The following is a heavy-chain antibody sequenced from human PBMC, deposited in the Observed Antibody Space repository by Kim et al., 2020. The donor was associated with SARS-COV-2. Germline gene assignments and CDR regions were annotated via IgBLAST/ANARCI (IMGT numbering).Heavy chain of an antibody. Sequence: GGTNYAQKFQGRATMTRDTSISTAYMELSRLRSDDTAVYYCAREVYYFDYWGQGTLVTVSS. J-gene: IGHJ4*02. V-gene: IGHV1-2*02. CDR3: AREVYYFDY. CDR2: GGT.